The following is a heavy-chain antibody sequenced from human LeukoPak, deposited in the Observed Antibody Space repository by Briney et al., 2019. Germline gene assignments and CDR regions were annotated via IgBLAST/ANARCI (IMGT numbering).Heavy chain of an antibody. Sequence: SETLSLTCAVYGGSFSGYYWNWIRQPPGKGLEWIGEINHSGSTNYNPSLKSRVTISVDTSKNQFSLKLNSVTAADTAVYYCARGLISSSWRNNWFDPWGQGTLVTVSS. V-gene: IGHV4-34*01. D-gene: IGHD6-13*01. CDR1: GGSFSGYY. CDR3: ARGLISSSWRNNWFDP. J-gene: IGHJ5*02. CDR2: INHSGST.